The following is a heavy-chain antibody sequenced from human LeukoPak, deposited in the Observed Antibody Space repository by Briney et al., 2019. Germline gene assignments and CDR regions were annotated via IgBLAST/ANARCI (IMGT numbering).Heavy chain of an antibody. D-gene: IGHD6-6*01. CDR3: ARDFLYSSSSFVKQTDWFDP. Sequence: HRASVKVSCKASGYTFTSYGISWVRQAPGQGLEWMGWISAYNGNTNYAQKLQGRVTMTTDTSTSTAYMELRSLRSDDTAVYYCARDFLYSSSSFVKQTDWFDPWGQGTLVTVSS. J-gene: IGHJ5*02. CDR1: GYTFTSYG. V-gene: IGHV1-18*01. CDR2: ISAYNGNT.